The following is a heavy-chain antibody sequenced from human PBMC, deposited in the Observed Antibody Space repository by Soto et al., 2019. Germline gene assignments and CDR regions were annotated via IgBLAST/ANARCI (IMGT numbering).Heavy chain of an antibody. CDR2: ISEGGTTI. D-gene: IGHD2-8*02. CDR1: GFTFSDYY. CDR3: ARGGGVYYFDY. V-gene: IGHV3-11*01. Sequence: GGSLRLSCAGSGFTFSDYYMSWIRQAPGKGLEWVSHISEGGTTIYYSDSVKGRFTVSRDDAKNSLYLQMNSLRVADTAVYYCARGGGVYYFDYWGQGTLVTVSS. J-gene: IGHJ4*02.